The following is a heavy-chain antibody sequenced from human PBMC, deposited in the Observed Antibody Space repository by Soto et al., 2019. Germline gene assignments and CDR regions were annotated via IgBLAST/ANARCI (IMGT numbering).Heavy chain of an antibody. D-gene: IGHD3-22*01. Sequence: GASVKVSCKASGGTFSSYAISWVRQAPGQGLEWMGGIIPIFGTANYAQKFQGRVTITADESTSTAYMELSSLRSEDTAVYYCARGQGYYGSSGFSGWFDPWRQGTLVTVSS. V-gene: IGHV1-69*13. J-gene: IGHJ5*02. CDR3: ARGQGYYGSSGFSGWFDP. CDR2: IIPIFGTA. CDR1: GGTFSSYA.